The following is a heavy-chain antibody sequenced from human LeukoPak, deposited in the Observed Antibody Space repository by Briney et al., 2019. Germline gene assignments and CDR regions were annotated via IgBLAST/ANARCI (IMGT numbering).Heavy chain of an antibody. V-gene: IGHV3-33*01. CDR1: GLTFRNYG. CDR2: IWYDGSNK. J-gene: IGHJ6*02. D-gene: IGHD3-3*01. CDR3: ARSPRKYDFWSGYYYYGMDV. Sequence: PGKSLRLSCAASGLTFRNYGMHWVRQAPGKGLEWVAVIWYDGSNKYYADSVKGRFTISRDNSKNTLYLQMNSLRAEDTAVYYCARSPRKYDFWSGYYYYGMDVWGQGTTVTVSS.